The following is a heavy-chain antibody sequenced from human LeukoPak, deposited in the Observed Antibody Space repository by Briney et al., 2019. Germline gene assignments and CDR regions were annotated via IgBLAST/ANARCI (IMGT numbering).Heavy chain of an antibody. CDR3: ARDQAGPYSSGWHYFDY. D-gene: IGHD6-19*01. CDR1: GGYISSYY. Sequence: SETLSLTCTVSGGYISSYYWSWIRQPPGKGLEWIGYIYYSGSTNYNPSLKSRVTISVDTSKNQFSLKLSSVTAADTAVYYCARDQAGPYSSGWHYFDYWGQGTLVTVSS. CDR2: IYYSGST. V-gene: IGHV4-59*01. J-gene: IGHJ4*02.